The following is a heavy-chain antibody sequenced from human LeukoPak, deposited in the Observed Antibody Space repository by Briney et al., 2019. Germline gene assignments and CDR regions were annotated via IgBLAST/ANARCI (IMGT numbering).Heavy chain of an antibody. J-gene: IGHJ4*02. Sequence: SETLSLTCAVSGYSISSGYYWGWIRQPPGKGLEWIGSIYHSGSIYYNPSLKSRVIIAVDTPKNQFSLKLNSVTAADTAVYYCARGATIVRGPIDYWGQGTLVTISS. D-gene: IGHD3-10*01. CDR1: GYSISSGYY. CDR2: IYHSGSI. V-gene: IGHV4-38-2*01. CDR3: ARGATIVRGPIDY.